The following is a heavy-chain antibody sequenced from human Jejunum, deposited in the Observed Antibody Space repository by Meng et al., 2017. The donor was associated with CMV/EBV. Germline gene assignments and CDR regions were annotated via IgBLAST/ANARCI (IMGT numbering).Heavy chain of an antibody. V-gene: IGHV3-74*01. D-gene: IGHD2-2*01. J-gene: IGHJ4*02. CDR1: FTFRSNW. Sequence: FTFRSNWMHWVRQSAGKGMVWVSRISGDGSVTNYADSVKGRFIISRDNTRNTLYLQMSGLRAEDTAVYYCARTPLYCSSASCYTFDYWGQGTLVTVSS. CDR2: ISGDGSVT. CDR3: ARTPLYCSSASCYTFDY.